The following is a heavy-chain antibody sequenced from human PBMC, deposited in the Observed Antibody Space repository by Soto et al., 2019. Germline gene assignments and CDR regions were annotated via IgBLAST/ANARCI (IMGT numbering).Heavy chain of an antibody. CDR2: IDASDSYT. D-gene: IGHD2-21*02. J-gene: IGHJ4*02. Sequence: PXESLKISGKCSGHTCTSYWISWVLQMPGKGREWGGRIDASDSYTNYSTSFQGHVTISADKSISTAYLQWSSLKASDTAMYYCAIIVAYCGGDCYPDYWGQGTLVTGSS. V-gene: IGHV5-10-1*01. CDR1: GHTCTSYW. CDR3: AIIVAYCGGDCYPDY.